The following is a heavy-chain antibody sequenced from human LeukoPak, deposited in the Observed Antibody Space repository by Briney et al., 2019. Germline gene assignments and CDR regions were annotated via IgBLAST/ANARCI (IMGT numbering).Heavy chain of an antibody. Sequence: GGSLRLSCAASGFTFSSYGMSWVRQAPGKGLEWVSSISGSGGSTYYADSVKGRFTVSRDNSKNTLYLQMNSLRAEDMAVYYCSKRVGDYWGQGTLVTVSS. CDR2: ISGSGGST. J-gene: IGHJ4*02. D-gene: IGHD1-26*01. CDR3: SKRVGDY. CDR1: GFTFSSYG. V-gene: IGHV3-23*01.